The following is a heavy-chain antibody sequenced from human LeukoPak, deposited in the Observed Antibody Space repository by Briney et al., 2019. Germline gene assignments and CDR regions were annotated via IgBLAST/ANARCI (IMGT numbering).Heavy chain of an antibody. D-gene: IGHD6-19*01. V-gene: IGHV3-30*02. Sequence: TGGSLRLSCAASGFTFRTSGMHWVRQAPGKGLEWVAFIQYHGRDKYYADSVKGRFTISRDNSKNTLYMEVNSLRAEDTAVYYCAREGGSTVAGTFDNWGQGTLVTVSS. J-gene: IGHJ5*02. CDR1: GFTFRTSG. CDR2: IQYHGRDK. CDR3: AREGGSTVAGTFDN.